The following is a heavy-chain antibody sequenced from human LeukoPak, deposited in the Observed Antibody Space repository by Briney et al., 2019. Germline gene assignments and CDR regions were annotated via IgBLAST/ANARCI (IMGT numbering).Heavy chain of an antibody. V-gene: IGHV4-34*01. Sequence: GSLRLSCAASGFTFSHYSMDWVRQPPGKGLEWIGEINHSGSTNYNPSLKSRVTISVDTSKNQFSLKLSSVTAADTAVYYCARGQPDTIFGVVIIRHYYYYMDVWGKGTTVTVSS. D-gene: IGHD3-3*01. J-gene: IGHJ6*03. CDR1: GFTFSHYS. CDR2: INHSGST. CDR3: ARGQPDTIFGVVIIRHYYYYMDV.